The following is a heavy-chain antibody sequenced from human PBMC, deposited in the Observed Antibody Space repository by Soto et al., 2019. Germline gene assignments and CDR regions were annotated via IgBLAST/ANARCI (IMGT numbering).Heavy chain of an antibody. V-gene: IGHV3-33*01. CDR1: GFTFSSYG. CDR2: IWYDGSNK. Sequence: QVQLVESGGGVVQPGRSLRLSCAASGFTFSSYGMHWVRQAPGKGLEWVAVIWYDGSNKYYADSVKGRFTISRDNSKNTLYLQMNSLRAADTAVYYCARTDIVVVVAATLRGYYGMDVWGQGTTVTVSS. D-gene: IGHD2-15*01. J-gene: IGHJ6*02. CDR3: ARTDIVVVVAATLRGYYGMDV.